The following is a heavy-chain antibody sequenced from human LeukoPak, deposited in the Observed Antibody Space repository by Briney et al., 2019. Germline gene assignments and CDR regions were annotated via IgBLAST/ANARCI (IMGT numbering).Heavy chain of an antibody. D-gene: IGHD2-21*02. J-gene: IGHJ4*02. Sequence: GGSLRLSCEASGFTFSTYWMKWVRQAPGKGLEWVANIKQDGSQKYYVDSVKGRFIISRDNAKNSLYLQMNSVRAEDTAVYYCAREGTFGDYRASGDHWGQGTLVTVSS. V-gene: IGHV3-7*03. CDR2: IKQDGSQK. CDR1: GFTFSTYW. CDR3: AREGTFGDYRASGDH.